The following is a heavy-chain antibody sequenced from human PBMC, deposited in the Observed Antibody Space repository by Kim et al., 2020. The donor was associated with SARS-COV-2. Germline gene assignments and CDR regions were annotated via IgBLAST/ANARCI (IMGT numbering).Heavy chain of an antibody. CDR3: ATQNFDWLSLYYYGMDV. V-gene: IGHV3-21*01. J-gene: IGHJ6*02. D-gene: IGHD3-9*01. Sequence: VKGRFTISRDNAKNSLYLQMNSLRAEDTAVYYCATQNFDWLSLYYYGMDVWGQGTTVTVSS.